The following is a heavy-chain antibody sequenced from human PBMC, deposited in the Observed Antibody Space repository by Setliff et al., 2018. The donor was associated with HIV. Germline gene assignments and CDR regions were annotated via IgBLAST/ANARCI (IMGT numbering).Heavy chain of an antibody. CDR1: GASIRSGVYY. J-gene: IGHJ3*02. CDR2: IFPSGST. D-gene: IGHD5-12*01. V-gene: IGHV4-61*09. CDR3: ARDPFMATIRYAFDI. Sequence: SETLSLTCAVSGASIRSGVYYWSWIRQPAGKGPEWIGHIFPSGSTNYSPSLKSRITISMDTSKNQFSLKLSSVTAADTSVYYCARDPFMATIRYAFDIWGQGTMVTVSS.